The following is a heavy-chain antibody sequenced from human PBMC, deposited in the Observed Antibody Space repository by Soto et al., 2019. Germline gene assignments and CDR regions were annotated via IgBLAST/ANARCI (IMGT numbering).Heavy chain of an antibody. Sequence: ASVKVSCKASGFTFTNSAVQWVRQARGQRLEWMGWINAGNGNTKYSQKFQDRVTITRDTSASTAYMELSSLRSEDTAVYYCARGIAPYYFDYWGQGTLVTVSS. CDR3: ARGIAPYYFDY. CDR2: INAGNGNT. CDR1: GFTFTNSA. V-gene: IGHV1-3*01. J-gene: IGHJ4*02. D-gene: IGHD6-13*01.